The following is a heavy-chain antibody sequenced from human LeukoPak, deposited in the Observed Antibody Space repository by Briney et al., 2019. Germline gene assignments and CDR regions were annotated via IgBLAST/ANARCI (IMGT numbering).Heavy chain of an antibody. Sequence: ASVKVSCKASGYTFTGYYMHWLRQAPGQGLEWRGRINPNSGGTNYAQKFQGRVTMTRDTSISTAYMELSRLRSDDTAVYYCARVLSIAVTLPHYWGQGTLVTVSS. CDR2: INPNSGGT. CDR1: GYTFTGYY. V-gene: IGHV1-2*06. D-gene: IGHD6-19*01. CDR3: ARVLSIAVTLPHY. J-gene: IGHJ4*02.